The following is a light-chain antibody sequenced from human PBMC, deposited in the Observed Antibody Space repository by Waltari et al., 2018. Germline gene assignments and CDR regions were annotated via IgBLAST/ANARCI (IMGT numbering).Light chain of an antibody. Sequence: QSALTQPASVSGSPGQSITISCTGANSDFGSYNLVSWYQQHPGKAPKVMISEVTKRPSGVSDRFSGSRSGNTASLTISGLQPEDEADYYCCSYAGSGTLDVVFGGGTKLTVL. CDR3: CSYAGSGTLDVV. J-gene: IGLJ2*01. CDR1: NSDFGSYNL. CDR2: EVT. V-gene: IGLV2-23*02.